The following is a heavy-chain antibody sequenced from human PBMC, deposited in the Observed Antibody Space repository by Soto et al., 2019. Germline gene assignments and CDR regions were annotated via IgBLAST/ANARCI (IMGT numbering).Heavy chain of an antibody. J-gene: IGHJ6*02. Sequence: GGSLRLSCAASGFTFSSYWMSWVRQAPGKGLEWVANIKQDGSEKYYVDSVKGRFTISRDNAKNSLYLQMNSLRAEDTAVYYCARDPSFVAVAGTSRYYYYYGMDVWAQGTTVTVSS. D-gene: IGHD6-19*01. CDR1: GFTFSSYW. CDR3: ARDPSFVAVAGTSRYYYYYGMDV. CDR2: IKQDGSEK. V-gene: IGHV3-7*01.